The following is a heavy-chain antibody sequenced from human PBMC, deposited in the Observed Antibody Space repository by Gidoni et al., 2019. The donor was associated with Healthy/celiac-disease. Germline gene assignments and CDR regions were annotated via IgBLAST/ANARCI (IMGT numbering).Heavy chain of an antibody. J-gene: IGHJ4*02. V-gene: IGHV3-9*01. Sequence: EVLLVESGGGLVLPGRSLRLSCAASGFTFDDYGMHWVRQAPGKGVEWVSGISWNSGSIGYADSVKGRFTISRDNAKNSLYLQMNSLRAEDTGLYYCAKEGGGYWGQGTLVTVSS. CDR3: AKEGGGY. CDR1: GFTFDDYG. CDR2: ISWNSGSI. D-gene: IGHD3-16*01.